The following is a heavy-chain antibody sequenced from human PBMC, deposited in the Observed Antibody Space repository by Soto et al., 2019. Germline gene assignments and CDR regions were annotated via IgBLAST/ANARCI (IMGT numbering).Heavy chain of an antibody. CDR2: INHSGST. CDR1: GGSFSGYY. J-gene: IGHJ4*02. V-gene: IGHV4-34*01. Sequence: SETLSLTCAVYGGSFSGYYWSWIRQPPGKGLEWIGEINHSGSTNYNPSLKSRVTISVDTSKNQFSLKLSSVTAADTAVYYCARVYTDTAMVTIDYWGQGTLVTVSS. D-gene: IGHD5-18*01. CDR3: ARVYTDTAMVTIDY.